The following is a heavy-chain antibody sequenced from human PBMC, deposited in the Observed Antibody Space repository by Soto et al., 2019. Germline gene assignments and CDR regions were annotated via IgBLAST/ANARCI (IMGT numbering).Heavy chain of an antibody. J-gene: IGHJ6*03. D-gene: IGHD2-2*01. CDR1: GFTFSNAW. Sequence: GGSLRLSCEGSGFTFSNAWMSWVRQAPWKGLEWVGRIKSKIDDETTEYAAPVKGRFTISRDDSKNTLYLQMNSLKTEDTAMYYCIKVKVPAGTNDGASYYYYLDVWGKGTGVTV. CDR2: IKSKIDDETT. V-gene: IGHV3-15*01. CDR3: IKVKVPAGTNDGASYYYYLDV.